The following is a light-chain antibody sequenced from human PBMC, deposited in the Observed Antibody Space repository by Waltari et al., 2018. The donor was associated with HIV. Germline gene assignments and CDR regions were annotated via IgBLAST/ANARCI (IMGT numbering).Light chain of an antibody. V-gene: IGLV1-36*01. Sequence: QSALTQPPSVSAAPRQRVTISCSGTRSNIGKNAVNWYRQFPGTTPTLLIYFDDLRSSGVSDRFSASKSDTSASLAISGLQSEDEADYYCAAWDDNPNAMLFGGGTRLTVL. J-gene: IGLJ3*02. CDR1: RSNIGKNA. CDR2: FDD. CDR3: AAWDDNPNAML.